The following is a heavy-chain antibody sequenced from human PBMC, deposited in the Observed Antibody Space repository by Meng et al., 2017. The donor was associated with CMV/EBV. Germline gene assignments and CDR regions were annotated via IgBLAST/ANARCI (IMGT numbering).Heavy chain of an antibody. CDR3: ARDSLMITFGGVIVIPNWFDP. D-gene: IGHD3-16*02. CDR2: INPSGGST. CDR1: TSYY. Sequence: TSYYMHWVRQAPGQGLEWMGIINPSGGSTRYAQKFQGRVTMTRDTSTSTVYMELSSLRSEDTAVYYCARDSLMITFGGVIVIPNWFDPWGQGTLVTVSS. V-gene: IGHV1-46*01. J-gene: IGHJ5*02.